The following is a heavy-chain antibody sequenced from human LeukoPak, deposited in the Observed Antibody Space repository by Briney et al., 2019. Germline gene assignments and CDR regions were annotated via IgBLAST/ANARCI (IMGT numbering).Heavy chain of an antibody. CDR1: GGSISSYY. Sequence: SETLSLTCTVSGGSISSYYWSWIRQPPGKGLEWIGYIYYSGSTNYNPSLKSRVTISVDTSKNQFSLKLSSVTAADTAVYYCACSRSGQLVYYYYGMDVWGQGTTVTVSS. J-gene: IGHJ6*02. CDR3: ACSRSGQLVYYYYGMDV. D-gene: IGHD6-6*01. CDR2: IYYSGST. V-gene: IGHV4-59*01.